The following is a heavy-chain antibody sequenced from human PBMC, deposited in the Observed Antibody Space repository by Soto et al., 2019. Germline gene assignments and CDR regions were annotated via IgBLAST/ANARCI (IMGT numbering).Heavy chain of an antibody. Sequence: VQLQESGPGWVKPSETLSLTCTVSGASLSLLYWSWVRQSPGKGLEWIGYIYYNGSANYNPSLKSRDTLAIDTSKSQFSVRLTSVTAADKDVYYRARDGGEIWNNVFYYSGMDVWGQGTTVTVSS. CDR2: IYYNGSA. CDR1: GASLSLLY. CDR3: ARDGGEIWNNVFYYSGMDV. J-gene: IGHJ6*02. V-gene: IGHV4-59*01. D-gene: IGHD3-16*01.